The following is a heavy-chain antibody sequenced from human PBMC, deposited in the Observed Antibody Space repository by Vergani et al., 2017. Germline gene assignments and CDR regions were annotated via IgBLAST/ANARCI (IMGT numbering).Heavy chain of an antibody. J-gene: IGHJ5*02. Sequence: QVQLVQSGAEVKKPGASVKVSCKASGYTFTGYYMHWVRQAPGQGLEWMGWINPNSGGTNYAQKFQGWVTMTRDTSISTAYMELSRLRSDDTAVYYCARDLGYCSSTSCYNWFDPWGQGTLVTVSS. CDR3: ARDLGYCSSTSCYNWFDP. V-gene: IGHV1-2*04. CDR2: INPNSGGT. CDR1: GYTFTGYY. D-gene: IGHD2-2*01.